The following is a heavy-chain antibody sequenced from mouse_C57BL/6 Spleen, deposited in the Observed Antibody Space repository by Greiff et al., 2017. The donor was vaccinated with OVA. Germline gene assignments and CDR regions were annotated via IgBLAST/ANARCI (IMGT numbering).Heavy chain of an antibody. CDR1: GYAFTNYL. CDR3: ARSPYYYGSFAY. V-gene: IGHV1-54*01. Sequence: VKLQQSGAELVRPGTSVKVSCKASGYAFTNYLIEWVKQRPGQGLEWIGVINPGSGGTNYNEKFKGKATLTADKSSSTAYMQRSSLTYEASAVHFCARSPYYYGSFAYWGQGTLVTVSA. D-gene: IGHD1-1*01. J-gene: IGHJ3*01. CDR2: INPGSGGT.